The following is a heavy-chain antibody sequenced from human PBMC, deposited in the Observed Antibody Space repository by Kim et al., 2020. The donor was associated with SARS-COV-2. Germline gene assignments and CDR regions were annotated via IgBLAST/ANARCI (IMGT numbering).Heavy chain of an antibody. CDR3: SRGGVGVAVPIWRVYYY. CDR2: INHSGST. CDR1: GGSFSGYD. D-gene: IGHD2-15*01. J-gene: IGHJ6*01. Sequence: SETLSLTCAVYGGSFSGYDWCWIRHPPDKGLEWMGVINHSGSTNYYSSPKSRGTISVDTSKNQNSLKLSPGSVADTAADYCSRGGVGVAVPIWRVYYY. V-gene: IGHV4-34*01.